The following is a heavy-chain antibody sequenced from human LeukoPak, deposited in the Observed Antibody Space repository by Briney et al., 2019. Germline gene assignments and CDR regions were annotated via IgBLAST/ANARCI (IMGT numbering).Heavy chain of an antibody. CDR1: GGSISSGSYY. Sequence: SETLSLTCTVSGGSISSGSYYWSWLRQPPGKGLEYIGYTHYSGSTNYNPSLKSRVTISLDTSGNQFSLKLSSVTAADTAVYYCASGYCGGACYLGGVDMWGQGTMVTVSS. CDR3: ASGYCGGACYLGGVDM. J-gene: IGHJ3*02. D-gene: IGHD2-21*02. V-gene: IGHV4-61*01. CDR2: THYSGST.